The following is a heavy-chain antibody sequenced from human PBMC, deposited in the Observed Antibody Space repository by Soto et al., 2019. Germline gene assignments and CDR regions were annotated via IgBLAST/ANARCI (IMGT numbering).Heavy chain of an antibody. Sequence: GASVKVSCKASGYTFTSYGISWLRQAPGQGLEWMGWISAYNGNTNYAQKLQGRVTMTTDTSTSTAYMELRSLRSDDTAVYYCARVITIFGVVIRFGHLDVWSQGITVTVSS. J-gene: IGHJ6*02. CDR3: ARVITIFGVVIRFGHLDV. CDR2: ISAYNGNT. CDR1: GYTFTSYG. V-gene: IGHV1-18*01. D-gene: IGHD3-3*01.